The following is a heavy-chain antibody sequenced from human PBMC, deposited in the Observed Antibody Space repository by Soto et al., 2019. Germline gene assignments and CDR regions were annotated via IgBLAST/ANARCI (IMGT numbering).Heavy chain of an antibody. D-gene: IGHD2-15*01. J-gene: IGHJ4*02. Sequence: QVQLVESGGGVVQPGRSLRLSCTASGFRFSKFGMHWVRQSPGKGLEWMAIISHDGTKDAYADSVKGRFTISRDNSKNTLYLQMSNLRLQDTAIYYCRGSSGADLDYWGQGTLVSVSS. V-gene: IGHV3-30*03. CDR2: ISHDGTKD. CDR1: GFRFSKFG. CDR3: RGSSGADLDY.